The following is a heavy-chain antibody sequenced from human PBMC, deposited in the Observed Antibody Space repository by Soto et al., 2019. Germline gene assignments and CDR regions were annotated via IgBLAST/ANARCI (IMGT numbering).Heavy chain of an antibody. CDR1: GFTFSDYY. CDR2: ISSSGSTI. V-gene: IGHV3-11*01. J-gene: IGHJ6*02. Sequence: QVQLVESGGGLVKPGGSLRLSCAASGFTFSDYYMSWIRQAPGKGLEWVSCISSSGSTIYYADSVKGRFTISRDNAKNSLYLQMNSLRAEDTAVYYCARVGSGSYYNSFYYYYYGMDVWGQGTTVTVSS. CDR3: ARVGSGSYYNSFYYYYYGMDV. D-gene: IGHD3-10*01.